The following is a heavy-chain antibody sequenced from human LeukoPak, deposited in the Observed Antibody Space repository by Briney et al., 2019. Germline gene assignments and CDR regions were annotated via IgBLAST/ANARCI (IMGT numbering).Heavy chain of an antibody. Sequence: SETLSLTCAVHDGSFSGYYWSWIRQPLGKGLEWIGEIDHSGSTNYNPALKSRVTISVDMSKNQFSLKVNSVTAADTAVYYCARWIGHGMDVWGKGTTVTVSS. CDR2: IDHSGST. CDR3: ARWIGHGMDV. CDR1: DGSFSGYY. V-gene: IGHV4-34*01. D-gene: IGHD5-12*01. J-gene: IGHJ6*04.